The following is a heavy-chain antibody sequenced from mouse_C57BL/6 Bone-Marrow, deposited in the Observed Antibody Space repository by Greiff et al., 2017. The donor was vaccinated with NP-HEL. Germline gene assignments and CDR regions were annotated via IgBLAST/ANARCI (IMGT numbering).Heavy chain of an antibody. CDR2: IHPSDSDT. J-gene: IGHJ4*01. V-gene: IGHV1-74*01. D-gene: IGHD1-1*01. Sequence: QVQLQQPGAELVKPGASVKVSCKASGYTFTSYWMHWVKQRPGQGLEWIGRIHPSDSDTNSNQKFKGKATLTVDKSSSTAYMQLSSLTSEDSAVYDCARRSHYCSSWGYAMDYWGQGTSVTVSS. CDR1: GYTFTSYW. CDR3: ARRSHYCSSWGYAMDY.